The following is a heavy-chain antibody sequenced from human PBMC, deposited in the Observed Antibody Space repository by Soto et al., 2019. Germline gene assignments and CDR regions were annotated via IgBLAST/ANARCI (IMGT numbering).Heavy chain of an antibody. CDR3: ARELRPTISSNWFDP. J-gene: IGHJ5*02. Sequence: PSETLSLTCTVSGGSISSYYWSWIRQPPGKGLEWIGYIYYSGSNNYNTSLKSRVTISVDTSKNQFALKLSSVTAADTAVYYCARELRPTISSNWFDPWGQGTLVTVSS. CDR1: GGSISSYY. D-gene: IGHD2-2*01. CDR2: IYYSGSN. V-gene: IGHV4-59*01.